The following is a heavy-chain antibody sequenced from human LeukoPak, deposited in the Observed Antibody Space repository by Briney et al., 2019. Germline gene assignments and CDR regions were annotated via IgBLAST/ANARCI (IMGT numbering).Heavy chain of an antibody. CDR2: IYSSGST. Sequence: PSETLSLTCTVSGGSISSYYWSWIWQPPGKGLEWIGYIYSSGSTNYNPSLKSRVTISVDTSKNQFSLKLSSVTAADTAVYYCARNPTYLSGWYDYWGQGTLVTVSS. CDR3: ARNPTYLSGWYDY. D-gene: IGHD6-19*01. CDR1: GGSISSYY. V-gene: IGHV4-59*08. J-gene: IGHJ4*02.